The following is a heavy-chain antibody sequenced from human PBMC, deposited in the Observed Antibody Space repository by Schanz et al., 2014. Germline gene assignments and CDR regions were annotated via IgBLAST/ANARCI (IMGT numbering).Heavy chain of an antibody. CDR2: ISHSGGSK. Sequence: EVQLVESGGGLIQPGGSLRLSCAASGFTFNSYAMTWVRQAPGKGLEWVSSISHSGGSKYYADSVKGRFTISRDNSENTLYLQMNSLSADDTAVFYCAKAEYDILTDSYSRLDPWGQGTLVTVSS. D-gene: IGHD3-9*01. V-gene: IGHV3-23*04. CDR3: AKAEYDILTDSYSRLDP. J-gene: IGHJ5*02. CDR1: GFTFNSYA.